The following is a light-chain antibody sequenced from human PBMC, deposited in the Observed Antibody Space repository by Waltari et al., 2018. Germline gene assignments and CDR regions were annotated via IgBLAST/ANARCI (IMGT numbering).Light chain of an antibody. CDR3: CSYAGSYTA. CDR1: STAVGGDNY. V-gene: IGLV2-11*01. CDR2: DVS. J-gene: IGLJ3*02. Sequence: QSALTQPRSVSGSPGPSVTIPCTGTSTAVGGDNYVPWYQQHPGKAPKLMIYDVSKRPSGVPDRFSGSKSGNTASLTISGLQAEDEADYYCCSYAGSYTAFGGGTKLTVL.